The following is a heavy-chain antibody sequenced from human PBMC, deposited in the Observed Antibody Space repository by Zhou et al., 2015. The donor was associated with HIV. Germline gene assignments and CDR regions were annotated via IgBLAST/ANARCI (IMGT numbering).Heavy chain of an antibody. CDR1: GYTFTSYG. V-gene: IGHV1-18*01. D-gene: IGHD5-12*01. CDR3: AKGPFRRDIETPLVQFDL. J-gene: IGHJ5*02. CDR2: VHPKNDYA. Sequence: QVQLVQSGAEVKKPGASVKVSCKASGYTFTSYGISWVRQAPGHGLEWMGWVHPKNDYAKYAPKFKGRVTLTRDSSIRAVYLEMRSLTSADTAVYYCAKGPFRRDIETPLVQFDLWGQGTRVSVSS.